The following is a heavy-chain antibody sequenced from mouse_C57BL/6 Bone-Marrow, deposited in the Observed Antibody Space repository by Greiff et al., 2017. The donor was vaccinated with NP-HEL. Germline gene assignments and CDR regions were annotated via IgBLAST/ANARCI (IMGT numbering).Heavy chain of an antibody. CDR3: TTDDYDDGDGYYYAMDY. V-gene: IGHV14-4*01. J-gene: IGHJ4*01. Sequence: EVQLQESGAELVRPGASVKLSCTASGFNINDDYMHWVKQRPEQGLEWIGWIYPENGDTEYASKFQGKATITADTSSNTAYLQLSSLTSEDTAVYYCTTDDYDDGDGYYYAMDYWGQGTSVTVSS. D-gene: IGHD2-4*01. CDR1: GFNINDDY. CDR2: IYPENGDT.